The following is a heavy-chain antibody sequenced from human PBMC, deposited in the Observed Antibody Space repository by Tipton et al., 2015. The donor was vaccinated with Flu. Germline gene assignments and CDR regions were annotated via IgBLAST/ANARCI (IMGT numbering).Heavy chain of an antibody. D-gene: IGHD5-12*01. CDR2: IWYDGSNK. CDR1: GFTFSSYG. CDR3: ACLHVDIVATIIDY. J-gene: IGHJ4*02. Sequence: SLRLSCAASGFTFSSYGMHWVRQAPGKGLEWVAVIWYDGSNKYYADSVKGRFTISRDNSKNTLYLQMNSLRAEDTAVYYCACLHVDIVATIIDYWGQGTLVTVSS. V-gene: IGHV3-33*01.